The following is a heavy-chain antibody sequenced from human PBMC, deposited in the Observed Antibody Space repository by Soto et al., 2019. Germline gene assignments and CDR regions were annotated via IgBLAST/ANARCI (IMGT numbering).Heavy chain of an antibody. D-gene: IGHD5-18*01. CDR3: AKAGAGSTYGYYFDS. CDR2: ISTSGVIT. CDR1: GFTFSSYG. V-gene: IGHV3-23*01. Sequence: GGSLRLSCVVSGFTFSSYGMSWVRQAPGEGLEWVSGISTSGVITHYADSVKGRFSISRDNSKDTLYLQMNSLRVEDTAVYYCAKAGAGSTYGYYFDSWGQGALVTVSS. J-gene: IGHJ4*02.